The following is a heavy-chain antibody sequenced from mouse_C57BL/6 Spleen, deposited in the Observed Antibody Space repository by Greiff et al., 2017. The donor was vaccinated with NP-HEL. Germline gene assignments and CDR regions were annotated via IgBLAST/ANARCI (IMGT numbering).Heavy chain of an antibody. Sequence: VQLQQSGPELVKPGASVKISCKASGYTFTDYYMNWVKQSHGKSLEWIGDINPNNGGTSYNQKFKGKATLTVDKSSSTAYMELRSQTSEDSAVYYCATYYFDDWGQGTTLTVSS. CDR3: ATYYFDD. J-gene: IGHJ2*01. CDR2: INPNNGGT. V-gene: IGHV1-26*01. CDR1: GYTFTDYY.